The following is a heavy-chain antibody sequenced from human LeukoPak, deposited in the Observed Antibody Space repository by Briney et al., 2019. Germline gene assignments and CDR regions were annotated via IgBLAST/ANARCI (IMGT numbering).Heavy chain of an antibody. D-gene: IGHD3-22*01. CDR3: AKRGVVIRVILVGFHKEAYYFDS. CDR2: ISGSGGRT. V-gene: IGHV3-23*01. CDR1: GLTLSNYG. J-gene: IGHJ4*02. Sequence: GGSLRLSCAVSGLTLSNYGMSWVRQAPGKGLEWVAGISGSGGRTNYADSVKGRFTISRDNPKNTLFLQMNTLRAEDTAVYFCAKRGVVIRVILVGFHKEAYYFDSWGQGALVTVSS.